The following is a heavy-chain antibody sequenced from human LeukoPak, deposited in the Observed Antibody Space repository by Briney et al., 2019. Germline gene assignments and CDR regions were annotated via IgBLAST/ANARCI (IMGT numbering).Heavy chain of an antibody. D-gene: IGHD1-26*01. CDR1: GFTFSSYE. CDR2: IGSRGSSL. V-gene: IGHV3-48*03. J-gene: IGHJ4*02. Sequence: GGSLRLSCAASGFTFSSYEMNWVRQAPGKGLEWVSYIGSRGSSLYYADSLKGRFTITRDNAENSLYLQMNSLRAEDTAVYYCARDLPTGTYRAYFDNWGQGTLVTVSS. CDR3: ARDLPTGTYRAYFDN.